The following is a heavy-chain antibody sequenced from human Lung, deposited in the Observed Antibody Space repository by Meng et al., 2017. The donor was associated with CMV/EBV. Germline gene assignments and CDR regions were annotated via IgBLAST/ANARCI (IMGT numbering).Heavy chain of an antibody. V-gene: IGHV3-15*01. CDR3: TTDWPRSGGKTHDY. Sequence: EVQLVESGGGLVKPGGSLRLACTGLGSGFMFSNLWINWVRQAPGKGLEWVGRIKSKFDGETTDYAAPVKGRFTISRDDSRNTLYLYMNSLKTEDTAVYYCTTDWPRSGGKTHDYWGQGTLVTVSS. D-gene: IGHD4-23*01. CDR1: GFMFSNLW. J-gene: IGHJ4*02. CDR2: IKSKFDGETT.